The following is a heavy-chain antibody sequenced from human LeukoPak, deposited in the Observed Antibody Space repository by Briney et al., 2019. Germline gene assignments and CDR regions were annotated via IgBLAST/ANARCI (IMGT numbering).Heavy chain of an antibody. CDR1: GYTFTSYD. V-gene: IGHV1-8*01. Sequence: ASVKVSCKASGYTFTSYDINWVRQATGQGLEWMGWMNPISGYTGFAQKFQGRVTMTDNTAISTAYMELSSLRSEDAAVYYCARGNRLYTSSWSALAFDIWGQGTMVTVSS. CDR3: ARGNRLYTSSWSALAFDI. D-gene: IGHD6-13*01. J-gene: IGHJ3*02. CDR2: MNPISGYT.